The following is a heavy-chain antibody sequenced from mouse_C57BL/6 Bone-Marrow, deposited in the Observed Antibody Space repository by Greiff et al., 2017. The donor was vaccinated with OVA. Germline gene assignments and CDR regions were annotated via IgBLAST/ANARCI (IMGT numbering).Heavy chain of an antibody. J-gene: IGHJ1*03. CDR2: ISYSGST. CDR3: ARRRTGNWYFDV. CDR1: GYSITSGYD. Sequence: VQLQQSGPGMVKPSQSLSLTCTVTGYSITSGYDWHWIRHFPGNKLEWMGYISYSGSTNYNPSLKSRISITHDTSKNHFFLKLNSVTTEDTATYYCARRRTGNWYFDVWGTGTTVTVSS. V-gene: IGHV3-1*01.